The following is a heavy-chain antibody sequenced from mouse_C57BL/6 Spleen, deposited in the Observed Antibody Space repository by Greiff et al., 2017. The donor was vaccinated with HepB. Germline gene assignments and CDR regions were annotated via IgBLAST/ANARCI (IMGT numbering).Heavy chain of an antibody. CDR2: IYPGDGDT. J-gene: IGHJ2*01. CDR3: ARLDGYSSFDY. CDR1: GYAFSSYW. D-gene: IGHD2-3*01. V-gene: IGHV1-80*01. Sequence: LEESGAELVKPGASVKISCKASGYAFSSYWMNWVKQRPGKGLEWIGQIYPGDGDTNYNGKFKGKATLTADKSSSTAYMQLSSLTSEDSAVYFCARLDGYSSFDYWGQGTTLTVSS.